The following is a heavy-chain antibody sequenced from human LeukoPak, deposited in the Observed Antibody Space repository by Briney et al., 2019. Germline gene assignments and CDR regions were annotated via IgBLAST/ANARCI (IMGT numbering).Heavy chain of an antibody. Sequence: PSETLSLTCTVSGGSISSSSYYWGWIRQPPGKGLECIGTIYYSGSTYYNPSLKSRVTISVDTSKNQSSLKLSSVTAADTAVYYCARQGSGNYLSPVNYWGQGTLVTVSS. CDR2: IYYSGST. V-gene: IGHV4-39*01. J-gene: IGHJ4*02. CDR3: ARQGSGNYLSPVNY. D-gene: IGHD1-26*01. CDR1: GGSISSSSYY.